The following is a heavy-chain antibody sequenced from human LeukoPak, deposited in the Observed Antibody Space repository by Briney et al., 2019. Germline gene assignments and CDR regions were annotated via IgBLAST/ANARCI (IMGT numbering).Heavy chain of an antibody. J-gene: IGHJ3*02. Sequence: GESLQISCTGSGYSFTSFWIGWVRQMPGKGLEWMGIIYPGDSDTRYSPSFQGQVTISADKSISTAYLQWSSLKASDTAMYYCARPWSSGYQGAFDIWGQGTMVTVSS. CDR1: GYSFTSFW. CDR2: IYPGDSDT. D-gene: IGHD3-22*01. CDR3: ARPWSSGYQGAFDI. V-gene: IGHV5-51*01.